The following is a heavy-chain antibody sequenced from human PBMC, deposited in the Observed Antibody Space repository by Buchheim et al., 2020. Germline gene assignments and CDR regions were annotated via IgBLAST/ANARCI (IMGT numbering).Heavy chain of an antibody. J-gene: IGHJ6*02. Sequence: QVQLQESGPGLVKPSETLSLTCTVSGGSISSYYWSWIRQPPGKGLEWIGYIYYSGSTNYNPSLKSPVTISVDTSKKQFSLKLSSVTAADTAVYYCARDRYDFWSGYPPGMGMDVWGQGTT. CDR2: IYYSGST. CDR3: ARDRYDFWSGYPPGMGMDV. D-gene: IGHD3-3*01. CDR1: GGSISSYY. V-gene: IGHV4-59*01.